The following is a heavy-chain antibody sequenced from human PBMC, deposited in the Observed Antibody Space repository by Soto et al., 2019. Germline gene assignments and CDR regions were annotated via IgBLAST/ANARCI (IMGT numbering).Heavy chain of an antibody. CDR3: ARDRSKDHWFDP. D-gene: IGHD2-15*01. V-gene: IGHV4-30-4*01. Sequence: SEILSLTCTVSGGSISSGDYYWSWIRQPPGKGLEWIGYIYYSGSTYYNPSLKSRVTISVDTSKNQFSLKLSSVTAADTAVYYCARDRSKDHWFDPWGQGTLVTVSS. CDR2: IYYSGST. CDR1: GGSISSGDYY. J-gene: IGHJ5*02.